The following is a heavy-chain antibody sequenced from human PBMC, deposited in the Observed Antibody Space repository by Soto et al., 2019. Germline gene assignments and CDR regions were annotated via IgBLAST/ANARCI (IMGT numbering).Heavy chain of an antibody. Sequence: WTWIRQTPEKGLEWIGEINDSGNINYNPSLKSRATILVDTAKKQISLRLSSVTAADTAVYYCARGLILWFGELSRRGGYYYYMDVWGKGTTVTVSS. J-gene: IGHJ6*03. D-gene: IGHD3-10*01. CDR3: ARGLILWFGELSRRGGYYYYMDV. V-gene: IGHV4-34*01. CDR2: INDSGNI.